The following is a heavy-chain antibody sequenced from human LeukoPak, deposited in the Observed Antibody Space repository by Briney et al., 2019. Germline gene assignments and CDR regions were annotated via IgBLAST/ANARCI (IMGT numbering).Heavy chain of an antibody. CDR1: GFTFSSYW. J-gene: IGHJ3*01. Sequence: PGGSLRLSCAASGFTFSSYWSWVRQAPGKGLEWVANTNQDGSEKYYVDSVKGRFTISRDNAKNSLYLQMNSLRVEDTAIYYRARRGSGSAFDVWGQGTMVTVSS. CDR2: TNQDGSEK. D-gene: IGHD6-25*01. CDR3: ARRGSGSAFDV. V-gene: IGHV3-7*01.